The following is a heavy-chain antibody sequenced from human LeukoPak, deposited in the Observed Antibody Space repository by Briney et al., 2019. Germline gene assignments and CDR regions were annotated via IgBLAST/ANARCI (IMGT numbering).Heavy chain of an antibody. Sequence: PSETLSLTCAVYGGSFSGYYWSWIRQPPGKGLEWIGEINHSGSTNYNPSLKSRVTISVDTSKNQFSLKLSSVTAADTAVYYCARDGSTYCSSTSCYSGYYYYGMDVWGQGTTVTVSS. V-gene: IGHV4-34*01. CDR3: ARDGSTYCSSTSCYSGYYYYGMDV. CDR1: GGSFSGYY. CDR2: INHSGST. J-gene: IGHJ6*02. D-gene: IGHD2-2*01.